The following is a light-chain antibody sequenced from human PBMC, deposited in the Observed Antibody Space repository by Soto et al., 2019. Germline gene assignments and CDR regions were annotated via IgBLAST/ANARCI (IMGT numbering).Light chain of an antibody. V-gene: IGKV3-20*01. CDR3: QQYGSSPIT. CDR1: QSVISTY. Sequence: ESVLTQSRGTLSLSPGERATLSCSSSQSVISTYLAWYQQKPGQAPRLLIYGASSRATGIPDRFSGSGSGTDFTLTISRLEPEDFAVYYCQQYGSSPITFGQGTRLEIK. CDR2: GAS. J-gene: IGKJ5*01.